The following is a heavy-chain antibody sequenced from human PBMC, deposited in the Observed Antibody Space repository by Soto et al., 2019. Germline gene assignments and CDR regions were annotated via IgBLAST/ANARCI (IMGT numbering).Heavy chain of an antibody. Sequence: ASVKVSCKASGYTFINYGITWVRQAPGQGLERMGWISAYNGNTDFAQKFQGRVNMTTDTSTNTAYMELRTLGFDDTAVYYCARVVDAFDIWGLGTLVTVSS. V-gene: IGHV1-18*01. CDR1: GYTFINYG. CDR2: ISAYNGNT. D-gene: IGHD2-15*01. CDR3: ARVVDAFDI. J-gene: IGHJ3*02.